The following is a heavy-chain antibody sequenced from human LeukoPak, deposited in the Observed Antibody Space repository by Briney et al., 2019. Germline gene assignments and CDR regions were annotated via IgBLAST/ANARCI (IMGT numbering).Heavy chain of an antibody. Sequence: GASVKVSCKASGYTFTSYGISWVRQAPGQGLEWMGWISAYNGNTNYAQKLQGRVTMTTDTSTSTAYMELRSLRSDDTAVYYCARGQSGYALLGDNWFDPWGQGTLVTVSS. CDR1: GYTFTSYG. CDR2: ISAYNGNT. J-gene: IGHJ5*02. V-gene: IGHV1-18*01. CDR3: ARGQSGYALLGDNWFDP. D-gene: IGHD5-12*01.